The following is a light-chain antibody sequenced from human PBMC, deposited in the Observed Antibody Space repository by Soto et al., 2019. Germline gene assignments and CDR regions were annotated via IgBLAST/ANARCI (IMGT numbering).Light chain of an antibody. CDR1: SSDVGGYDY. J-gene: IGLJ2*01. CDR2: DVT. CDR3: SSYTAYSRVV. Sequence: QSVLTQPPSASGSPGRSVTISCTGTSSDVGGYDYVSWYQQHPGKAPKTLIYDVTNRPSGISNRFSGSKSGNTASLTISDLQTEDEADYYCSSYTAYSRVVFGGGTQLTVL. V-gene: IGLV2-14*03.